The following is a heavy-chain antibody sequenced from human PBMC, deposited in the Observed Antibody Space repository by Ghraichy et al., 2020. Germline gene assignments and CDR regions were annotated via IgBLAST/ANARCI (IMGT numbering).Heavy chain of an antibody. CDR2: ISSGSTYM. CDR1: GFTFSIYS. Sequence: GGSLRLSCAASGFTFSIYSMNWVRQAPGKGLEWVSFISSGSTYMFYADSVKGRFTISRDNANNSLYLQMNSLTAEDTGEYFCARGHGSGIYGSEYFQAWGQGTLVTVSS. J-gene: IGHJ1*01. V-gene: IGHV3-21*01. D-gene: IGHD6-19*01. CDR3: ARGHGSGIYGSEYFQA.